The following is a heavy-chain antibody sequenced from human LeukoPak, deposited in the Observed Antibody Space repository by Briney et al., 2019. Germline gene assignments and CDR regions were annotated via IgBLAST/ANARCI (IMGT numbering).Heavy chain of an antibody. CDR1: GFTFSSYA. Sequence: GGSLRLSCAASGFTFSSYAMHWVRQAPGKGLEWVAVISYDGSNKYYADSVKGRFTISRDNSKNTLYLQMNSLRAEDTAVYYCARGKLSAAGSLDYWGQGTLVTVSS. CDR3: ARGKLSAAGSLDY. V-gene: IGHV3-30*04. CDR2: ISYDGSNK. D-gene: IGHD6-19*01. J-gene: IGHJ4*02.